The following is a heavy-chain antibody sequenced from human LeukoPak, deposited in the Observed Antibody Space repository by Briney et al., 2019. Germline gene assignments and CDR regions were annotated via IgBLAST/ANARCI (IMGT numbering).Heavy chain of an antibody. CDR3: ARGLKVNYFDY. J-gene: IGHJ4*02. V-gene: IGHV4-34*01. CDR1: GGSFSGYY. Sequence: SETLSLTCAVYGGSFSGYYWSWIRQPPGKGLEWIGEINHSGSTNYNPSLKSRVTISVDTSKNQFSLKLSSVTAADTAVYYFARGLKVNYFDYLGQGTLVTVSS. CDR2: INHSGST.